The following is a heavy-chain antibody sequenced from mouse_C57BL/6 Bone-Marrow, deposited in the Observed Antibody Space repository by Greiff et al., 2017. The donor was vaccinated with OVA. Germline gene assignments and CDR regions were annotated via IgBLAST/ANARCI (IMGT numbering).Heavy chain of an antibody. CDR3: ARPYYGSSYFDY. V-gene: IGHV5-17*01. J-gene: IGHJ2*01. CDR2: ISSGSSTI. CDR1: GFTFSDYG. D-gene: IGHD1-1*01. Sequence: EVKLMESGGGLVKPGGSLKLSCAASGFTFSDYGMHWVRQPPEKGLEWVAYISSGSSTIYYADTVKGRFTISRDNAKNTLFLQMTSLRSEDTAMYYCARPYYGSSYFDYWGQGTTLTVSS.